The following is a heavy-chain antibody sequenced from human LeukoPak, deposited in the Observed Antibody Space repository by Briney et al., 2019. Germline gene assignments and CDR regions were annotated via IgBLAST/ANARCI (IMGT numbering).Heavy chain of an antibody. CDR3: AITFDQLLFDY. CDR1: GYTFTSYG. V-gene: IGHV1-18*04. CDR2: ISAYNSNT. Sequence: ASVKVSCKASGYTFTSYGISWVRQAPGQGLEWMGWISAYNSNTNYAQKLQGRVTMTTDTSTSTAYMELRSLRSDDTAVYYCAITFDQLLFDYWGQGTLVTVSS. D-gene: IGHD2-2*01. J-gene: IGHJ4*02.